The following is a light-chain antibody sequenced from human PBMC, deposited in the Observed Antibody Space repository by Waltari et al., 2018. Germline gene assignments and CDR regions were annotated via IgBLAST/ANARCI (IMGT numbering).Light chain of an antibody. J-gene: IGKJ2*01. CDR1: QSITSY. CDR2: AAS. V-gene: IGKV1-39*01. Sequence: DIQMTQSPSSLSASVGDSVTITCRASQSITSYLNWYQQKPGKAPKLLIYAASSLQRGVPSRFSGSGSGTDFTLTISSLQPEDFATYYCQQSYSTLPMYTFGQGTKLEIK. CDR3: QQSYSTLPMYT.